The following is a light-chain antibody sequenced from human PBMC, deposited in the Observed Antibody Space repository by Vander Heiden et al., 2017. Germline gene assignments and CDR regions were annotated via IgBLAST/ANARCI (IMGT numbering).Light chain of an antibody. CDR2: DDS. J-gene: IGLJ1*01. Sequence: SSVLPPPPSVSVAPGKTARITWGGNNIGSKSVHWYQQKPGQAPVLVVYDDSDRPSGIPERFSGSNSGNTATLTISRVEAGDEADYYCQVWDSSSDPSYVFGTGTKVTVL. CDR1: NIGSKS. CDR3: QVWDSSSDPSYV. V-gene: IGLV3-21*03.